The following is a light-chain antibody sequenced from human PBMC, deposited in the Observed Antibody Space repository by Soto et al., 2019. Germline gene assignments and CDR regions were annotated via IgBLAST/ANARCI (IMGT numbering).Light chain of an antibody. Sequence: QSVLTQPPSASGTPGQRVTISFSGSNSNVGNNTVNWYQQFPGTSPRLLIEANNQRASGVPDRFSGSKSANSASLAISGLKSEDEADYYCAAWDDGLKGWLFGGGTKLTVL. CDR3: AAWDDGLKGWL. V-gene: IGLV1-44*01. J-gene: IGLJ3*02. CDR1: NSNVGNNT. CDR2: ANN.